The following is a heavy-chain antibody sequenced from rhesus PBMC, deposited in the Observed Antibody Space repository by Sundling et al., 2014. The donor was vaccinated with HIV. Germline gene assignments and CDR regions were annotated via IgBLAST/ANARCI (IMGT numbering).Heavy chain of an antibody. Sequence: QVQLQESGPGLVKPSETLSLTCAVSGGSISSSYWTWIRQSPEKGLEWIGCIFGSGGSTTYNPSLKNRVTISRDTSKNQFSLQVTSVTAADTAVYYCATFRTSVAALEYWGQGVLVIVSS. D-gene: IGHD4-29*01. J-gene: IGHJ4*01. CDR1: GGSISSSY. CDR3: ATFRTSVAALEY. V-gene: IGHV4-147*01. CDR2: IFGSGGST.